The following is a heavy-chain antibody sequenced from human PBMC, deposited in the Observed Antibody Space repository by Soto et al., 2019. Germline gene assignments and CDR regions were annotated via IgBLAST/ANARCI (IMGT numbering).Heavy chain of an antibody. D-gene: IGHD6-19*01. Sequence: LSLTCAVSGGSIDSGAFSLSWIRQPPGKGLEWIGYVTHSGTAYSIPSLNGRLTLSVDSSQTQFSLKLTSVTAADSAFYYCARIHWAQSSLDYWGRGILVTSPQ. CDR2: VTHSGTA. V-gene: IGHV4-30-2*01. J-gene: IGHJ4*02. CDR1: GGSIDSGAFS. CDR3: ARIHWAQSSLDY.